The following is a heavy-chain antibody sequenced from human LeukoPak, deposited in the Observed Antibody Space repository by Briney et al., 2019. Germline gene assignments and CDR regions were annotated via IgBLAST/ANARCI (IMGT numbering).Heavy chain of an antibody. J-gene: IGHJ3*01. D-gene: IGHD3-22*01. Sequence: ASVKVSCKASGYTFTVYFLHWMRPAPGQGLELLGWINPHSGDTKYEQKFQGRVTMTRDTSITTAYMQLNSLTSDDTALYYCARAYYYDISGPISAFDLWGQGTMVTVSS. CDR2: INPHSGDT. CDR3: ARAYYYDISGPISAFDL. V-gene: IGHV1-2*02. CDR1: GYTFTVYF.